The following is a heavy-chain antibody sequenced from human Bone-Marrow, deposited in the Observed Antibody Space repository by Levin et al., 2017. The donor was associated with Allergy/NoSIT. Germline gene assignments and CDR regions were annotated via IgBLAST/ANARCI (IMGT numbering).Heavy chain of an antibody. D-gene: IGHD3-9*01. CDR1: GFTFSSYW. CDR3: ARGAKYYDILTGSVYYYYYGMDV. CDR2: IKQDGSEK. V-gene: IGHV3-7*01. J-gene: IGHJ6*02. Sequence: PSETLSLTCAASGFTFSSYWMSWVRQAPGKGLEWVANIKQDGSEKYYVDSVKGRFTISRDNAKNSLYLQMNSLRAEDTAVYYCARGAKYYDILTGSVYYYYYGMDVWGQGTTVTVSS.